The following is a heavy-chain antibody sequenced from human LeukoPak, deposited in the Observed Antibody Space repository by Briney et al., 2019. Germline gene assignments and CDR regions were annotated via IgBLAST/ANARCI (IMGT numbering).Heavy chain of an antibody. J-gene: IGHJ4*02. CDR1: GGSISSYC. D-gene: IGHD6-13*01. CDR3: ARGLMMAVAGRGEFHY. Sequence: PSETLSLTCTVSGGSISSYCWSWIRQPPGKGLEWIGNIYYSGSTNYNPSLKSRVTISVDTSKNQFSLKLSSVTAADTAVYYCARGLMMAVAGRGEFHYWGQGTLVTVSS. V-gene: IGHV4-59*01. CDR2: IYYSGST.